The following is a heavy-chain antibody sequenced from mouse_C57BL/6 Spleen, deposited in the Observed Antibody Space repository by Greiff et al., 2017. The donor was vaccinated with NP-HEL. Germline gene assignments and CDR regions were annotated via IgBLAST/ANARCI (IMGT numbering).Heavy chain of an antibody. V-gene: IGHV1-50*01. CDR3: ASLSYGNYSMDY. J-gene: IGHJ4*01. D-gene: IGHD2-1*01. Sequence: QVQLQQPGAELVKPGASVKLSCKASGYTFTSYWMQWVKQRPGQGLEWIGEIDPSDSYTTSNQKFKGKATLTVDTSSSTAYMQLSSLTSEDSAVYYCASLSYGNYSMDYWGQGTSVTVSS. CDR1: GYTFTSYW. CDR2: IDPSDSYT.